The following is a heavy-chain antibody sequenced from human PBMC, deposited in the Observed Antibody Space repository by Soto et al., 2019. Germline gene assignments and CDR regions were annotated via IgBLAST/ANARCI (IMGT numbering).Heavy chain of an antibody. Sequence: GGSLRLSCAASGFTFSSYAMHWVRQAPGKGLEWVAVISYDGSNKYYADSVKGRFTISRDNSKNTLYLQMNSLRAEDTAVYYCARDRGAGLGPYCSGGSCYSFFDYWGQGTLVTVSS. V-gene: IGHV3-30-3*01. J-gene: IGHJ4*02. CDR2: ISYDGSNK. D-gene: IGHD2-15*01. CDR1: GFTFSSYA. CDR3: ARDRGAGLGPYCSGGSCYSFFDY.